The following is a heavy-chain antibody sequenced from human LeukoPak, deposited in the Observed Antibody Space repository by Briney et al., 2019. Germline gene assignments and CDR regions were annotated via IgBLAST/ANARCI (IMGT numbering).Heavy chain of an antibody. CDR1: GYTFTSYD. Sequence: ASVKVSCKASGYTFTSYDINWVRQAPGQGLEWMGWMNPNSGNTGYLQKFQGRVTMTRNTSISTAYMELSSLRSEDTAVYYCARGVVYCSGGTCYRSKYFQHWGQGTLVTVSS. CDR3: ARGVVYCSGGTCYRSKYFQH. D-gene: IGHD2-15*01. CDR2: MNPNSGNT. V-gene: IGHV1-8*01. J-gene: IGHJ1*01.